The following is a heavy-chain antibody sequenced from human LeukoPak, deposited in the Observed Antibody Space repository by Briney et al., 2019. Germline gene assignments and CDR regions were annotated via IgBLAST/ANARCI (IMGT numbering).Heavy chain of an antibody. CDR2: ISWNGGTT. D-gene: IGHD3-22*01. V-gene: IGHV3-20*04. CDR3: ARQMYYYDSSDYYYLAFDY. J-gene: IGHJ4*02. Sequence: GGSLRLSCAASGFTFDDIAMSWVRQAPGKGLEWVSGISWNGGTTGYADSVKGRFTISRDNAKNSLYLQMNSLRAEDTALYYCARQMYYYDSSDYYYLAFDYWGQGTLVTVSS. CDR1: GFTFDDIA.